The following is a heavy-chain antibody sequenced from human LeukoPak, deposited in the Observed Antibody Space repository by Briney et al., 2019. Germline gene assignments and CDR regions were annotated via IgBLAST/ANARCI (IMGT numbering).Heavy chain of an antibody. J-gene: IGHJ4*02. Sequence: GRSLRLSCAASGFTFSSYGMHWVRQAPGKGLEGVAVISYDGSNKYYADSVKGRFTISRDNSKNTLYLQMNSLRAEDTAVYYCAHYDILTGYPYWGQGTLVTVSS. D-gene: IGHD3-9*01. CDR1: GFTFSSYG. CDR3: AHYDILTGYPY. V-gene: IGHV3-30*03. CDR2: ISYDGSNK.